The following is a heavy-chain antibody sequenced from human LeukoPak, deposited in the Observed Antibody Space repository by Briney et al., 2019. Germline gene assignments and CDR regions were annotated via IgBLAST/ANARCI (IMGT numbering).Heavy chain of an antibody. D-gene: IGHD3-16*01. J-gene: IGHJ4*02. Sequence: GGSLRLPCAASGFTFDDYGMHWVRQAPGKGLEWVSGISWNSGSIGYADSVEGRFTISRDNAKNSLFLQMNSLRAKDTALYYCAKAPRGNDDYFDYWGQGTLVTVSS. CDR3: AKAPRGNDDYFDY. CDR1: GFTFDDYG. V-gene: IGHV3-9*01. CDR2: ISWNSGSI.